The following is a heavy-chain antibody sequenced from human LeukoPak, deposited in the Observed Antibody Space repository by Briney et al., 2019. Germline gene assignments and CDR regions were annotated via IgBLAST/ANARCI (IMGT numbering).Heavy chain of an antibody. CDR3: ARDRPGYSSGWYPQRYYGMDV. CDR2: IIPIFGTA. Sequence: ASVKVSCKAPGGTFSSYAISWVRQAPGQGLEWMGGIIPIFGTANYAQKFQGRVTITADESTSTAYMELSSLRSEDTAVYYCARDRPGYSSGWYPQRYYGMDVWGQGTTVTVSS. D-gene: IGHD6-19*01. V-gene: IGHV1-69*01. CDR1: GGTFSSYA. J-gene: IGHJ6*02.